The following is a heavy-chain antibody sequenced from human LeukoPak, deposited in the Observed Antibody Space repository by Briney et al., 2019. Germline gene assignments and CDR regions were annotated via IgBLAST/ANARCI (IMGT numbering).Heavy chain of an antibody. CDR2: ISGSDTTT. CDR3: SEDRGYNYHFRYFDH. CDR1: GFTFSSYA. V-gene: IGHV3-23*01. D-gene: IGHD3-3*02. Sequence: GGSLTLSCVASGFTFSSYAMNWVRQAPGTGLERVSSISGSDTTTYFADSVKGRLIISSDNSSDSLYLQMNSLRDDDAATYYFSEDRGYNYHFRYFDHWGQGTLVTVSS. J-gene: IGHJ4*02.